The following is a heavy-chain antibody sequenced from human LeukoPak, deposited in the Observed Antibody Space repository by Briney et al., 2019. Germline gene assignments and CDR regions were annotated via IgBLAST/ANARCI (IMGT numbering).Heavy chain of an antibody. J-gene: IGHJ4*02. D-gene: IGHD3-22*01. V-gene: IGHV3-30*18. Sequence: TGGSLRLSCAASGFTFSSYGMHWVRQAPGKGLEWVAVISYDGSNKYYADSVKGRFTISRDNSKNTLYLQMNSLRAEDTAVYYCAKDSGSGYYYPDYFDYWGQGTLVTVSS. CDR1: GFTFSSYG. CDR3: AKDSGSGYYYPDYFDY. CDR2: ISYDGSNK.